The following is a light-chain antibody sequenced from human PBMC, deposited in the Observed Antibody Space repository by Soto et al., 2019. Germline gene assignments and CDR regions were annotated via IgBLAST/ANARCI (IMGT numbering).Light chain of an antibody. CDR3: QQYDSWPRT. CDR2: GAS. Sequence: EIVMTQSPATLSVSPGERATLSCRASQSLSSNLVWYQQKPGQAPRLLIYGASTRATGIPARFSGSGSGTEFTLTISSLQSEDLAVYYCQQYDSWPRTFGQGTKVDI. CDR1: QSLSSN. J-gene: IGKJ1*01. V-gene: IGKV3-15*01.